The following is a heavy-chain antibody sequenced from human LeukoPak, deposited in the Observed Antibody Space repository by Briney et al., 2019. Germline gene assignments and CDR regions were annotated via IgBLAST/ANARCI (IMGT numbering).Heavy chain of an antibody. Sequence: SETLSLTCAVSGGSISSVNWWRWVRQPPGKGLEWIGEIYHSGNANYNPSLKRRVTISVDKSKNQFSLKLSSVTAADTAVYYCARTYCSGGICYESFDCWGQGTLVTVSS. CDR3: ARTYCSGGICYESFDC. D-gene: IGHD2-15*01. CDR2: IYHSGNA. V-gene: IGHV4-4*02. CDR1: GGSISSVNW. J-gene: IGHJ4*02.